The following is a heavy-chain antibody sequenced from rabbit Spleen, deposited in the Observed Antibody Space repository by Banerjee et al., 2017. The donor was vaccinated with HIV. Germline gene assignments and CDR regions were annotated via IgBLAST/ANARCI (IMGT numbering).Heavy chain of an antibody. D-gene: IGHD4-1*01. Sequence: QSLEESGGDLVKPGGSLTLTCTASGFSFSDSYWMCWVRQAPGKGLEWIGYIEPIFGNTYYANWVNGRFTISSHNAQNTLYLQLNSLTAADTATYFCVRNSGWGVSYFNLWGQGTLVTVS. CDR3: VRNSGWGVSYFNL. V-gene: IGHV1S40*01. CDR2: IEPIFGNT. J-gene: IGHJ4*01. CDR1: GFSFSDSYW.